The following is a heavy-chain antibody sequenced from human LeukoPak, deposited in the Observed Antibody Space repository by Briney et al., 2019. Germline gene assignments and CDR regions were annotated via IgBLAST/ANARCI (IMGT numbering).Heavy chain of an antibody. V-gene: IGHV3-48*04. CDR2: VSISSGTI. CDR1: GFTFSGHN. CDR3: ARKGYYYYYGMDV. Sequence: PGGSLRLSCAASGFTFSGHNMNWVRQAPGKGLEWISFVSISSGTIYYADSVNGRFRISRDNAKSSLDLEMNSLRAEDTAVYYCARKGYYYYYGMDVWGQGTTVTVSS. J-gene: IGHJ6*02.